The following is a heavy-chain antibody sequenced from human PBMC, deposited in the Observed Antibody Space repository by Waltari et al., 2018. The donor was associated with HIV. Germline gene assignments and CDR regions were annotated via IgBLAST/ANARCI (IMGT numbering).Heavy chain of an antibody. CDR3: ARGVGGDDVGYFYYGMDV. CDR2: IKHSGDS. CDR1: GASFSGYY. D-gene: IGHD2-21*02. V-gene: IGHV4-34*01. Sequence: QVQLQQWGTGLLKPSETLSLTCAVYGASFSGYYWTWIRQPPGKGLAWIGEIKHSGDSNHTPSLKSRVSISVATSKKQFSLKLSSVTAADTAVYYCARGVGGDDVGYFYYGMDVWGQGTTVTVSS. J-gene: IGHJ6*02.